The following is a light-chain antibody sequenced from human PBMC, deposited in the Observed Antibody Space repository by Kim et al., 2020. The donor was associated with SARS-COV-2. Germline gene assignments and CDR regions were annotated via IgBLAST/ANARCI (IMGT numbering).Light chain of an antibody. CDR3: QAWDSSNVV. CDR1: KLGDKY. Sequence: SVSPGQTASITCSGDKLGDKYACWYQQKPGQSPVLVIYQDSKRPSGIPERFSGSISGNTATLTISGTQAMDEADYYCQAWDSSNVVFGGGTKLTVL. CDR2: QDS. J-gene: IGLJ2*01. V-gene: IGLV3-1*01.